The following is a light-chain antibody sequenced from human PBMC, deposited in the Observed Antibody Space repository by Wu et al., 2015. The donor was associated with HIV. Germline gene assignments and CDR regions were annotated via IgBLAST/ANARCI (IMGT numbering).Light chain of an antibody. CDR1: QALEV. J-gene: IGKJ4*01. CDR3: QQLNSFPFT. Sequence: SAXVETESPSRCRASQALEVILAWYQQEPGKAPKLLIHDVSSFTESGGPDQGFGGSGSGADFTLTISSLQPEDIATYYCQQLNSFPFTFGGGTKVEIK. CDR2: DVS. V-gene: IGKV1-9*01.